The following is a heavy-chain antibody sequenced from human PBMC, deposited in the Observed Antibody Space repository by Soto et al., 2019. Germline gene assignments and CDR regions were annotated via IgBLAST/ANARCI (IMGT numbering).Heavy chain of an antibody. CDR3: AGGSSNWADYFDF. Sequence: EVHLVESGGGLVQPGGSLRLSCAASGFTFSSYSLNWVRQAPGKGLEWVSYITSSGTTVYYADSVRGRFTISRDNAKNSLYLQMNSLIDDDTAVYYCAGGSSNWADYFDFCGQGTLVTVSS. J-gene: IGHJ4*02. CDR2: ITSSGTTV. D-gene: IGHD6-13*01. CDR1: GFTFSSYS. V-gene: IGHV3-48*02.